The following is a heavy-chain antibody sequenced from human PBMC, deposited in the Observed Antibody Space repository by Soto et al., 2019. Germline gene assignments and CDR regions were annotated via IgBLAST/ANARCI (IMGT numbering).Heavy chain of an antibody. CDR1: GGIFSSNA. D-gene: IGHD5-18*01. J-gene: IGHJ4*02. CDR2: ILPIFDTT. Sequence: QVQLVQSGAEVKKPGSSVKVSCQASGGIFSSNAISWVRQAPGQGLEWMGGILPIFDTTHYAQKFQGRVTITADESTSTAYMELSRLKSEDTALYACAKGGRGYSSAPRFYFEYWGQGTLVTVSS. CDR3: AKGGRGYSSAPRFYFEY. V-gene: IGHV1-69*01.